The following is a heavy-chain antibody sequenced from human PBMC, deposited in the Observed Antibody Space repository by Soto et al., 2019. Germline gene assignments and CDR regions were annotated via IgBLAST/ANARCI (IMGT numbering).Heavy chain of an antibody. Sequence: QVQLVESGGGVVQPGRSLRLSCAASGFTFSSYAMHWVRQASGKGLEWVAVILYDGSNKYYADSVKGRCTISRDNSKNALYLQMNSVRAEDTAVYYCARGLGVIITESAGDYWGQGTLVTVSS. CDR1: GFTFSSYA. D-gene: IGHD3-10*01. V-gene: IGHV3-30-3*01. CDR2: ILYDGSNK. J-gene: IGHJ4*02. CDR3: ARGLGVIITESAGDY.